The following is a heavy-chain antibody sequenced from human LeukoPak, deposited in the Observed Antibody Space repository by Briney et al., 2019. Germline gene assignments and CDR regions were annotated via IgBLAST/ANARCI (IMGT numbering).Heavy chain of an antibody. J-gene: IGHJ6*02. D-gene: IGHD2-21*01. CDR1: GFTFSSYN. CDR2: INSDSNT. V-gene: IGHV3-69-1*01. CDR3: ARDNVVGMDV. Sequence: GGSLRLSCAASGFTFSSYNMNWVRQAPGKGLEWISHINSDSNTYHADSVKGRFTISRDNAKNSLYLQMNSLRTEDTAVYYCARDNVVGMDVWGHGTTVIVSS.